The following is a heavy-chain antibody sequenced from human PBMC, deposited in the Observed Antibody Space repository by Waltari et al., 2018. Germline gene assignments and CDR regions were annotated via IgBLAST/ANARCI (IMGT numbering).Heavy chain of an antibody. CDR2: IYTSGSS. J-gene: IGHJ5*02. D-gene: IGHD6-13*01. CDR1: GGSISDSY. V-gene: IGHV4-4*09. CDR3: AGLREYSSSWYSEDWFDP. Sequence: QVQLQESGPGLVTPSETLSLTCTVSGGSISDSYLTWIRQPPGKGLEWIGYIYTSGSSSYNPSLKNRVTILLDTSKNQFSLKLSSVTAADTAVYYCAGLREYSSSWYSEDWFDPWGQGTLVTVSS.